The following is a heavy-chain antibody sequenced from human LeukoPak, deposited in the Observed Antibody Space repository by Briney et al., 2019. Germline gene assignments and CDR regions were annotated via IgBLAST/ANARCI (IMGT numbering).Heavy chain of an antibody. V-gene: IGHV5-51*01. CDR2: IYPGDSDT. J-gene: IGHJ4*02. Sequence: GESLKISFKGSGYSFTSYWIGWVRQMPGKGLEWMGIIYPGDSDTRYSPSFQAQVPISADKSISTAYLQWSSLKASDTALYYCARPSQTYSFDYWGQGTLVTVSS. D-gene: IGHD2-21*01. CDR3: ARPSQTYSFDY. CDR1: GYSFTSYW.